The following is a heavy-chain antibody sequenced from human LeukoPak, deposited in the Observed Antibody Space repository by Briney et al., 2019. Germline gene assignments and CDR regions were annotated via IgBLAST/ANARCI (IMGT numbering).Heavy chain of an antibody. CDR2: VYCSGST. Sequence: PSETLSLTCSVSGGSMSYYYWTWIRQSPGKGLEWIGYVYCSGSTNYNSSLKSRVTISVDTSKNQFSLRLSSVTAADTAIYYCARGSHYDSSVYSYWGQGTLVTVSS. CDR1: GGSMSYYY. V-gene: IGHV4-59*01. D-gene: IGHD3-22*01. CDR3: ARGSHYDSSVYSY. J-gene: IGHJ4*02.